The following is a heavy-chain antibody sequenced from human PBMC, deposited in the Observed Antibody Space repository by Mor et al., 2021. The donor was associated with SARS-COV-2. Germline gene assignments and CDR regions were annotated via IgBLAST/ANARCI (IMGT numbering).Heavy chain of an antibody. CDR3: ARIVTTIGSGVFDY. V-gene: IGHV3-7*04. D-gene: IGHD3-10*01. J-gene: IGHJ4*02. Sequence: FSRDNAKNSLYLQMNSLRAEDTAVYYCARIVTTIGSGVFDYWGQGTQVTVSS.